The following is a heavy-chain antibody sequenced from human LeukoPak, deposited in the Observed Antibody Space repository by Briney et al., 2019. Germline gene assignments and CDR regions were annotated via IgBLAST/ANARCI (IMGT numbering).Heavy chain of an antibody. CDR1: GYTFTSYD. Sequence: ASVKVSCKASGYTFTSYDINWVRQATGQGLEWMGWMNPNSGNTGYAQKFQGRVTMTRNTSISTAYMELSSLRPEDTAVYYCARGPYYYDSSGNQIDYWGQGTLVTVSS. CDR3: ARGPYYYDSSGNQIDY. J-gene: IGHJ4*02. CDR2: MNPNSGNT. V-gene: IGHV1-8*01. D-gene: IGHD3-22*01.